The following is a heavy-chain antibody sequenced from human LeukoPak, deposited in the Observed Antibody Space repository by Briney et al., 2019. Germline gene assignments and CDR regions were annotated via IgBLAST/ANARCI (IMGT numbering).Heavy chain of an antibody. CDR2: ISSSSSTI. CDR1: GFTFSSYS. CDR3: ARELLWFGELSYDAFDI. D-gene: IGHD3-10*01. J-gene: IGHJ3*02. V-gene: IGHV3-48*01. Sequence: PGGSLRLSCAASGFTFSSYSMNWVRQAPGKGLEWVSYISSSSSTIYYADSVKGRFTISRDNAKNSLYLQMSSLRAEDTAVYYCARELLWFGELSYDAFDIWGQGTMVTVSS.